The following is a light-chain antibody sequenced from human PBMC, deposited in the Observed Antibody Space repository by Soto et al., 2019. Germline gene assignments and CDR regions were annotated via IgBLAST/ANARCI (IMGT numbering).Light chain of an antibody. Sequence: EIALTQSPGTLSLSPGARATLSCRASQTVTGNNLGWYQQKPGQAPRLLMYGASNRATGVPDRFSGSWSGTDFTLTISRLEPEDFAMYYCQQYGSSPWTFGQGTKVEVQ. J-gene: IGKJ1*01. V-gene: IGKV3-20*01. CDR2: GAS. CDR1: QTVTGNN. CDR3: QQYGSSPWT.